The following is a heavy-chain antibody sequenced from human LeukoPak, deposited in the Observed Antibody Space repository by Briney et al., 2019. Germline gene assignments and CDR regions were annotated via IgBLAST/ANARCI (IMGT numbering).Heavy chain of an antibody. CDR3: ARDPTRGYCSGGSCYPFDY. Sequence: PSETLSLTCTVSGGSISSSSYYWGWIRQPPGKGLEWIGSIYYSGSTYYNPSLKSRVTISVDTSKNQFSLKLSSVTAADTAVYYCARDPTRGYCSGGSCYPFDYWGQGTLVTVSS. CDR2: IYYSGST. CDR1: GGSISSSSYY. D-gene: IGHD2-15*01. J-gene: IGHJ4*02. V-gene: IGHV4-39*07.